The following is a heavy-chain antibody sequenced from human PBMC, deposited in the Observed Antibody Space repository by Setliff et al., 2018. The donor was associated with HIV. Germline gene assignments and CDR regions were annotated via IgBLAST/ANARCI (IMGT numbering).Heavy chain of an antibody. D-gene: IGHD3-10*01. V-gene: IGHV4-38-2*01. J-gene: IGHJ6*03. CDR1: GYSISNGYY. CDR2: IYHSGTT. CDR3: ARRGSGFFHYYYYMDV. Sequence: SETLSLTCALSGYSISNGYYWGWIRQPSGKGLEWIGSIYHSGTTYYNPSLRSRVTISVDTSKNQFSLKLSSVTAADTAVYYCARRGSGFFHYYYYMDVWGKGTTVTVSS.